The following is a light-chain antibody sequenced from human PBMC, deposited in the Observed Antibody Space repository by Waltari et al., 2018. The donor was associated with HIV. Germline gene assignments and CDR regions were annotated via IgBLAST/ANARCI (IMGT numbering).Light chain of an antibody. V-gene: IGLV3-25*03. CDR1: ALPKQY. CDR3: QSADSSGTWV. J-gene: IGLJ3*02. Sequence: SYELTQPTSVSVSPGQTARITCSGDALPKQYVYWYQQKPGQAPVLVIYKDSERPSGIPERFSGSRSRTTVTLTIRGVEAEDEADYYCQSADSSGTWVFGGGTKLTVL. CDR2: KDS.